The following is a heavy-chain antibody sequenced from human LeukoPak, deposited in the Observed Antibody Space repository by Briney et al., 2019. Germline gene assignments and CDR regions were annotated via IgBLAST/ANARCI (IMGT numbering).Heavy chain of an antibody. D-gene: IGHD3-9*01. CDR3: AREHYYILTDYYTSATAY. J-gene: IGHJ4*02. CDR1: GYTFTGYY. V-gene: IGHV1-2*02. Sequence: GASVKVSCKASGYTFTGYYMRWVRQAPGQGLEWMGWINPNSGGANYAQKFQGRVTMTRDTSISTAYMEVSRLRSDDTAVYYCAREHYYILTDYYTSATAYWGQGTLVTVSS. CDR2: INPNSGGA.